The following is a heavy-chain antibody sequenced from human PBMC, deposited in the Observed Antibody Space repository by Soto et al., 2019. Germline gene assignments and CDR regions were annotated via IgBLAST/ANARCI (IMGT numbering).Heavy chain of an antibody. Sequence: SETLSLTCAVYGGSFSGYYWSWIRQPPGRGPEWIGEINHSGSTNYNPSLKSRVTISVDTSKNQFSLKLSSVTAADTAVYYCARGIYGAFDIWGQGTMVTVSS. D-gene: IGHD4-17*01. J-gene: IGHJ3*02. CDR3: ARGIYGAFDI. CDR2: INHSGST. V-gene: IGHV4-34*09. CDR1: GGSFSGYY.